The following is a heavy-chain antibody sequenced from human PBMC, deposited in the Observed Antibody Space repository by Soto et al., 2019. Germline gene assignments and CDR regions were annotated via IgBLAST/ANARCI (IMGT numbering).Heavy chain of an antibody. Sequence: QVQLVESGGGVFRPGGSLRLSCVASGFTFDSHTLHWVRQSPAKGLEWLALISYDGSLKSTADSVKGRFTISRDNGRNTLFLEMTSLKSEDTAVYFCARTYSSSWNYLDYWGQGTLVTVTS. CDR3: ARTYSSSWNYLDY. J-gene: IGHJ4*02. V-gene: IGHV3-30*04. CDR1: GFTFDSHT. D-gene: IGHD6-13*01. CDR2: ISYDGSLK.